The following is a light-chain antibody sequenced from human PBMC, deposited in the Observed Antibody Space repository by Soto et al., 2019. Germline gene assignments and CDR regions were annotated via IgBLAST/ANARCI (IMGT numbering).Light chain of an antibody. CDR2: GAS. Sequence: EIQRREPPATRSAFVGDRLNITCRSSQRISNYLTWYEQKPGKAPKFLIYGASSLQSGVPSRFSGSGSGTDFTLTISRLQPEDFAIYISPQSFTPPWTFGQGTKVDIK. V-gene: IGKV1-39*01. CDR1: QRISNY. CDR3: PQSFTPPWT. J-gene: IGKJ1*01.